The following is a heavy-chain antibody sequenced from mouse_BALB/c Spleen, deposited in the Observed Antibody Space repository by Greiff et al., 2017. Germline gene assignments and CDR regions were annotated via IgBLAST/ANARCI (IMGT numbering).Heavy chain of an antibody. CDR3: ARGLRRYAMDY. CDR2: IYPGDGDT. J-gene: IGHJ4*01. CDR1: GYTFTSYW. Sequence: QVQLQQSGAELARPGASVKLSCKASGYTFTSYWMQWVKQRPGQGLEWIGAIYPGDGDTRYTQKFKGKATLTADKSSSTAYMQLSSLASEDSAVYYCARGLRRYAMDYWGQGTSVTVSS. V-gene: IGHV1-87*01. D-gene: IGHD1-1*01.